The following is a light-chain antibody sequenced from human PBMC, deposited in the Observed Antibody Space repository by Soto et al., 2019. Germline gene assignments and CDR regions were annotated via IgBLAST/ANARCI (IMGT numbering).Light chain of an antibody. Sequence: QSVLTQPPSASGTPGQRVTISCSGSSSNIGSNTVNGYQQLPGTAPKLLIYSNNQRPSGVPDRFSGSKSGTSASLAISGLQSEDEADYYCAAWDDSLNGSPVVFGGGTKVTVL. CDR2: SNN. CDR1: SSNIGSNT. J-gene: IGLJ2*01. V-gene: IGLV1-44*01. CDR3: AAWDDSLNGSPVV.